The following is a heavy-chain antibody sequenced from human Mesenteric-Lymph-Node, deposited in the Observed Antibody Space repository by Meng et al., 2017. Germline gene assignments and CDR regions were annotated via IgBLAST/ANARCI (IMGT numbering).Heavy chain of an antibody. V-gene: IGHV4-4*02. J-gene: IGHJ5*02. CDR1: GGSISSINW. Sequence: QVQLQDSGPGLGKPSETLSLTCAVSGGSISSINWWTLVRQPPGKGLEWIGEIYHSASTNYNPSPKSRVTISVDKSKNQFSLKLSSVTAADTAVYYCARVAAAGNEWFDPWGQGTLVTVSS. D-gene: IGHD6-13*01. CDR3: ARVAAAGNEWFDP. CDR2: IYHSAST.